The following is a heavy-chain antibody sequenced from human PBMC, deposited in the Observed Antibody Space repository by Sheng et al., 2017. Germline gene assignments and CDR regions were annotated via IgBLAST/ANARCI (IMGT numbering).Heavy chain of an antibody. J-gene: IGHJ4*02. D-gene: IGHD2-21*02. CDR2: INPNSGGT. V-gene: IGHV1-2*06. Sequence: QVQLVQSGAEMKKPGASVKVSCKASGYTFTGYYMHWVRQAPGQGLEWMGRINPNSGGTNYAQKFQGRVTMTRDTSISTAYMELSRLRSDDTAVYYCARDDIRMTMVVTPGPLLGYWGQGTLVTVSS. CDR3: ARDDIRMTMVVTPGPLLGY. CDR1: GYTFTGYY.